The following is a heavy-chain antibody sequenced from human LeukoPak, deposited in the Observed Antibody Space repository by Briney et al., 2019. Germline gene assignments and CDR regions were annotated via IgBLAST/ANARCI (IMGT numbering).Heavy chain of an antibody. CDR3: AKEGLIVGAPRNYFDY. CDR1: GYTFTNYA. Sequence: ASVKVSCKASGYTFTNYAIHWVRQAPGHRLEWMGWITADNGDTKYSEDLQGRVTITSDTSASTAYMELSSLTSEDMAVYYSAKEGLIVGAPRNYFDYWGQGTLVTVSS. D-gene: IGHD1-26*01. J-gene: IGHJ4*02. V-gene: IGHV1-3*03. CDR2: ITADNGDT.